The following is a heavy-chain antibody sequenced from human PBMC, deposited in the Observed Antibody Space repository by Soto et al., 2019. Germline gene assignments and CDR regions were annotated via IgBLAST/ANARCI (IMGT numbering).Heavy chain of an antibody. V-gene: IGHV3-9*01. CDR3: ARSRATVTPLDY. J-gene: IGHJ4*02. Sequence: QLVESGGDLVQPGRSLRLSCAASGFKFEDYAMHWVRQAPGKGLEWVSSISWGSGSIGYADSVRGRFAISRDNAKKSLYLQINSLRTEDTALYYCARSRATVTPLDYWGQGTLVTVSS. D-gene: IGHD4-17*01. CDR1: GFKFEDYA. CDR2: ISWGSGSI.